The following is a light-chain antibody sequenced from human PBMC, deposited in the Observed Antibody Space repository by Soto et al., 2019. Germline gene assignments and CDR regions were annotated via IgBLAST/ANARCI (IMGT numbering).Light chain of an antibody. V-gene: IGKV3-20*01. CDR1: QSVSSN. Sequence: ELVLTQSPGTLSLSPGERATLSCRASQSVSSNLAWYQQKPGQAPRLLIYGASTRATGIPDRFSGSGSGTDFTLTISRLEPEDFAVYYCQQYGTSPTWRFGQGTKVDI. J-gene: IGKJ1*01. CDR2: GAS. CDR3: QQYGTSPTWR.